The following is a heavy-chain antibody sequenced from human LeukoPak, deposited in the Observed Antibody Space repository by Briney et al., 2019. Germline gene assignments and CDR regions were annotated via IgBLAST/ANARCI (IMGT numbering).Heavy chain of an antibody. D-gene: IGHD6-6*01. CDR3: ARGGYSSSSIDY. CDR1: GFTFSSYG. J-gene: IGHJ4*02. CDR2: IWYDGSNK. Sequence: GGSLRLSCAASGFTFSSYGMHWVRQAPGKGLEWVAVIWYDGSNKYYADSVKGRFTISRDNSKNTLYLQMNSLRAEDTAVYYCARGGYSSSSIDYWGQGTLVTVSS. V-gene: IGHV3-33*01.